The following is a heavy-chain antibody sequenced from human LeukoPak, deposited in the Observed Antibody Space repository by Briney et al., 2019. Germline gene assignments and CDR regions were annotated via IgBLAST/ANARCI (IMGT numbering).Heavy chain of an antibody. Sequence: GGSLRFSCAASGFTFSNYWMHWVRQAPGKGLVWVSRINEDGSTTNYADSVKGRFTISRDNAKNTLYLQMNSLRAEDTAVYYCVRDLGGRSGHWGQGTLVTVSS. J-gene: IGHJ4*02. V-gene: IGHV3-74*01. CDR3: VRDLGGRSGH. CDR2: INEDGSTT. CDR1: GFTFSNYW. D-gene: IGHD1-26*01.